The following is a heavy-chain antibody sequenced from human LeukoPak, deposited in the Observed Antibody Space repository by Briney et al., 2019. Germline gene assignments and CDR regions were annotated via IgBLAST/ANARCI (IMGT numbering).Heavy chain of an antibody. CDR3: ARDFGDSSSWYRSNWFDP. CDR1: GYTFTSYG. V-gene: IGHV1-18*01. D-gene: IGHD6-13*01. CDR2: INAYNGNT. Sequence: GASVKVSCKASGYTFTSYGISWVRQAPGQGLEWMGWINAYNGNTNYAQELQGRVTMTTDTSTSTAYMELRSLRSDDTAVYYCARDFGDSSSWYRSNWFDPWGQGTLVTVSS. J-gene: IGHJ5*02.